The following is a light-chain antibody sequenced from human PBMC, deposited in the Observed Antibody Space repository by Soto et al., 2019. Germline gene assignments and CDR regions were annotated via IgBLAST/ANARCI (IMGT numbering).Light chain of an antibody. CDR2: DVS. CDR1: SSDVGGYNY. V-gene: IGLV2-14*01. CDR3: SSYTSSSTLYV. Sequence: QSALTQPASVSGSPGQSITISCTGTSSDVGGYNYVSWYQQHPGKAPKLMIYDVSNRPSGVSNRFSGSKSGNTASLTISGLKAEDEADSYCSSYTSSSTLYVFGPGTKVTVL. J-gene: IGLJ1*01.